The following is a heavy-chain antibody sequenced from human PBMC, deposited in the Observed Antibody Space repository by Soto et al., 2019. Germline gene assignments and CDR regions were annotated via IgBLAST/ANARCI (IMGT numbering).Heavy chain of an antibody. Sequence: QVQLVESGGGVVQPGRSLRLSCAASGFTFSSYGMHWVRQPPGKGLEWVTRISYDGTHKYYADSVKGGFTISRDNSKNPLYLQMSSLRSEDTAVYYCARGAYSSENWFDPWGQGTLVTVSS. CDR1: GFTFSSYG. J-gene: IGHJ5*02. CDR2: ISYDGTHK. D-gene: IGHD6-25*01. V-gene: IGHV3-30*03. CDR3: ARGAYSSENWFDP.